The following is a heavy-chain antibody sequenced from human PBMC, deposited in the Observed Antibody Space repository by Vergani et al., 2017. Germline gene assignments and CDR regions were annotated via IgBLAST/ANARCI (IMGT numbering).Heavy chain of an antibody. CDR3: ARGLHGDTLLFPYNWFDP. V-gene: IGHV1-2*02. J-gene: IGHJ5*02. CDR2: INPNSGGT. CDR1: GYTFTGYY. Sequence: QVQLVQSGAEVKKPGASVKVSCKASGYTFTGYYMHWVRQAPGQGLEWRGWINPNSGGTNYAQKFQGRVTMTRETSISTAYMERSRLRSDDTAVYYCARGLHGDTLLFPYNWFDPGGQGTLVTVSS. D-gene: IGHD4-17*01.